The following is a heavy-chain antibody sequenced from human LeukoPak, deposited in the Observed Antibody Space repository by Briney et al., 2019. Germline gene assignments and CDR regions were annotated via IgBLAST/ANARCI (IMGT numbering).Heavy chain of an antibody. CDR1: GFTFSSYA. D-gene: IGHD6-13*01. CDR2: ISYDGSNK. V-gene: IGHV3-30-3*01. J-gene: IGHJ4*02. Sequence: GGSLRLSCAASGFTFSSYAMHWVRQAPGKGLEWVAVISYDGSNKYYADSVKGRFTISRDNSKNTLYLQTNSLRAEDTTVYYCARDGGRSWYESYFDYWGQGTLVTVSS. CDR3: ARDGGRSWYESYFDY.